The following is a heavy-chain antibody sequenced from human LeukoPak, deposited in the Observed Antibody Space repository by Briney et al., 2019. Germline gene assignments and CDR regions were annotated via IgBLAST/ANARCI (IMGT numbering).Heavy chain of an antibody. D-gene: IGHD3-3*02. V-gene: IGHV3-53*04. CDR2: IYSGGST. CDR1: GFTVSSNF. J-gene: IGHJ4*02. CDR3: ARLYGTFLEWSPYFDY. Sequence: WGSLRLSCAASGFTVSSNFMSWVRQAPGKGLEWVSVIYSGGSTYYADSVKDRFTISRHNSKNTLYLQMNSLRAEDTAVYYCARLYGTFLEWSPYFDYWGQGTLVTVSS.